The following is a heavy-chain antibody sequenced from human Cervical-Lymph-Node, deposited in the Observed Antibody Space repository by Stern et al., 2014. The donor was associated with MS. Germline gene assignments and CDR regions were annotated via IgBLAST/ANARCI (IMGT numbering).Heavy chain of an antibody. V-gene: IGHV3-33*01. J-gene: IGHJ4*02. D-gene: IGHD6-13*01. CDR2: IWYGGSNQ. CDR1: GFSFSRYA. Sequence: VQLVESGGGVVQPGRSLSLSCAASGFSFSRYAMHWVRQAPGKGLEWVALIWYGGSNQFYAGAVTGRFTIYRDNFKNTLYLQMTSLRAEDTAVYYCASEYGSSHYFFDYWGQGTLVTVSS. CDR3: ASEYGSSHYFFDY.